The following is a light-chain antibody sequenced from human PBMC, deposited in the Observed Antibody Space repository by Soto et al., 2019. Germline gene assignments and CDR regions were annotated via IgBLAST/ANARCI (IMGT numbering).Light chain of an antibody. CDR1: QSISSW. Sequence: DIQMTQSPSTLSASVGDRVTITCRASQSISSWLACYQQKPGKAHNLLIYMPSSVESGVPSRFSGSGSGTEFTLTISSLQPDVFATYYCQQYKSYWTFGQGTKVEIK. CDR2: MPS. V-gene: IGKV1-5*03. J-gene: IGKJ1*01. CDR3: QQYKSYWT.